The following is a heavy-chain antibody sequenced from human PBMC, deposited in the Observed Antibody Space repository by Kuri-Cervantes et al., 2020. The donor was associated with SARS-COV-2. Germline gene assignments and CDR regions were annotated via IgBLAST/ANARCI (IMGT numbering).Heavy chain of an antibody. Sequence: GESLKISCAASGFTFSSYSMNWVRQAPGKGLEWVSSISSSSSYIYYADSVKGRFTISKDNAKNSLYLQMSSLRVEDTAVYYCTRMSSGGSPDYWGQGTLVTVSS. CDR3: TRMSSGGSPDY. CDR1: GFTFSSYS. D-gene: IGHD2-15*01. J-gene: IGHJ4*02. V-gene: IGHV3-21*01. CDR2: ISSSSSYI.